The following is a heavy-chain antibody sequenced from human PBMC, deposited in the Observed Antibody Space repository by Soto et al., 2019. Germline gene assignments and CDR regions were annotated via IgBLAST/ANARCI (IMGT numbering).Heavy chain of an antibody. Sequence: QVQLVQSGAEVKKPGSSVKVSCKASGGTFSSYAISWVRQAPGQGLEWMGGIIPIFGTANYAQKFQGRVTITADKSTSTAYMELSSLRSEDTAVYYCARSIVVVVAAYYYYGMDVWGQGTTVTVSS. CDR2: IIPIFGTA. CDR3: ARSIVVVVAAYYYYGMDV. CDR1: GGTFSSYA. V-gene: IGHV1-69*06. J-gene: IGHJ6*02. D-gene: IGHD2-15*01.